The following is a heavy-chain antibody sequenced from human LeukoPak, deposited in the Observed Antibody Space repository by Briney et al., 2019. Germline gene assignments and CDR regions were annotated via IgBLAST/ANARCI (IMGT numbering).Heavy chain of an antibody. CDR1: GGSISSSSYY. CDR2: IYYSGST. CDR3: ARHRSYTAMAPGLDY. D-gene: IGHD5-18*01. V-gene: IGHV4-39*01. Sequence: SETLSLTCTVSGGSISSSSYYWGWIRQPPGKGLEWIESIYYSGSTYYIPSLKSRLTISVDTSKNQFSLKLSSVTAADTAVYYCARHRSYTAMAPGLDYWGQGTLVTVSS. J-gene: IGHJ4*02.